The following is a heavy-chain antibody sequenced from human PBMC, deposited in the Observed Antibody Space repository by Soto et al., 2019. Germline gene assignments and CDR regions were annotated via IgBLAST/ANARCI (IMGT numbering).Heavy chain of an antibody. Sequence: ETLSLTCTVSGGSISSYYWSWIRQPPGKGLEWIGYIYYSGSTNYNPSLKSRVTISVDTSKNQFSLKLSSVTAADTAVYYCARESPGGWFDPWGQGTLVTVSS. CDR3: ARESPGGWFDP. D-gene: IGHD2-15*01. CDR2: IYYSGST. V-gene: IGHV4-59*01. CDR1: GGSISSYY. J-gene: IGHJ5*02.